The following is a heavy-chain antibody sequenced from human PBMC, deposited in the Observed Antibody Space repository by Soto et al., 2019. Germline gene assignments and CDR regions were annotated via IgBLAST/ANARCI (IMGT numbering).Heavy chain of an antibody. Sequence: ASVNVSCKASGYTFTGFFLHWVRQAPGQGLEWLGWINPNTGGTNYAQDFQGRITMTRDTSISTAYLELTSLRSDDTAVYYCAREGIEARIPSDWGQGTLVTAPQ. D-gene: IGHD6-6*01. CDR1: GYTFTGFF. V-gene: IGHV1-2*02. CDR3: AREGIEARIPSD. J-gene: IGHJ4*02. CDR2: INPNTGGT.